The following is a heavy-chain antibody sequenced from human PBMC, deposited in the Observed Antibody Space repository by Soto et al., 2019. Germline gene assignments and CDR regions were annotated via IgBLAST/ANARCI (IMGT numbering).Heavy chain of an antibody. J-gene: IGHJ4*02. CDR2: IYHSGST. CDR1: GGSISSGGYS. D-gene: IGHD4-17*01. CDR3: ARSYGDYPSNY. Sequence: PSETLSLTCAVSGGSISSGGYSWSWIRQPPGKGLEWIGYIYHSGSTYYNPSLKSRVTISVDRSKNQFSLKLSSVTAADTAVYYCARSYGDYPSNYWGQGTLVTVSS. V-gene: IGHV4-30-2*01.